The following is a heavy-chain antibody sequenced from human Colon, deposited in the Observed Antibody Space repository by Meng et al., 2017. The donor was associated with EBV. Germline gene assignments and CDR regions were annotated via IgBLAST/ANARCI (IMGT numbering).Heavy chain of an antibody. Sequence: QVQLLEPGPGLVKPSGTLSLTCGVSGVSISSNIRWTWVRQPPGKGLEWIGDIDDSGSTNYNPSLNSRISISLDKSKNHFSLKVNSVTAADTAVYYCARGKQDAWELLAYWGQGALVTVSS. CDR2: IDDSGST. V-gene: IGHV4-4*02. CDR1: GVSISSNIR. J-gene: IGHJ4*02. D-gene: IGHD1-26*01. CDR3: ARGKQDAWELLAY.